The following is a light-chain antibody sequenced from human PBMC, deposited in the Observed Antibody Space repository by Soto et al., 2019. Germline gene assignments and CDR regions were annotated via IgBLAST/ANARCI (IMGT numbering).Light chain of an antibody. CDR1: QNINNNY. J-gene: IGKJ5*01. CDR2: GAS. V-gene: IGKV3-20*01. CDR3: QQYGSSHT. Sequence: VLTQSPGTLSLSPGGRATLSCRASQNINNNYLAWYQHKPGQAPRLLIFGASTRATGIPDRFSGSGAGAYFNLTISRLEPADFGVYYCQQYGSSHTFGQGTRLEIK.